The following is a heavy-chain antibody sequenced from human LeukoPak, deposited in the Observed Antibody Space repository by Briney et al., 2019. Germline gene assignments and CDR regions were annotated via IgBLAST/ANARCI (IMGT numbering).Heavy chain of an antibody. D-gene: IGHD3-22*01. CDR2: IYPGDSDT. J-gene: IGHJ4*02. Sequence: GESLKISCKCSGYSFSKYWITWVRQTPGKGLEWMGIIYPGDSDTRYGPSFQGQVTISVDKSISTAYLQWSSLKASDTAMYYCARHPPSYFDSSGFPFDYWGQGTLVTVSS. CDR1: GYSFSKYW. CDR3: ARHPPSYFDSSGFPFDY. V-gene: IGHV5-51*01.